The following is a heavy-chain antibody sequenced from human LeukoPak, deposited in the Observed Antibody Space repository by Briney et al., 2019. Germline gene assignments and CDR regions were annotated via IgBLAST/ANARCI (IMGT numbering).Heavy chain of an antibody. Sequence: PGGSLRLSCAASGFSFSKDWMSWVRQAPGKGLEWVSGISGRGASKYYADSVKGRITISRDNAKNSLYLQMNSLRADDTAVYYCARERFHGSGAPKYDCWGQGTLVTVSS. V-gene: IGHV3-11*04. CDR1: GFSFSKDW. D-gene: IGHD3-10*01. J-gene: IGHJ4*02. CDR3: ARERFHGSGAPKYDC. CDR2: ISGRGASK.